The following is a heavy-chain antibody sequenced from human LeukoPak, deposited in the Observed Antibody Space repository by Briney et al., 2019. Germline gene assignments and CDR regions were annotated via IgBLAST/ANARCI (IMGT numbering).Heavy chain of an antibody. D-gene: IGHD6-13*01. CDR3: AKDRGEYQLVQGPWFDP. CDR2: ISWKSGSM. Sequence: GGSLRLSCAASGFTFHDYAMHWVRQAPGKGLEWVSGISWKSGSMGYADSVKGRFTISRDNAKNSLYLQMNSLRVEDTAVYYCAKDRGEYQLVQGPWFDPWGQGTLVTVSS. V-gene: IGHV3-9*01. CDR1: GFTFHDYA. J-gene: IGHJ5*02.